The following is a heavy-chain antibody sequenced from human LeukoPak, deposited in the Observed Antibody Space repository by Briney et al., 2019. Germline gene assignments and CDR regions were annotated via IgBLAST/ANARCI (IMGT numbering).Heavy chain of an antibody. D-gene: IGHD2-2*01. CDR3: ARSARGGDIVVVPAAWD. V-gene: IGHV4-4*02. CDR2: IYHSGST. J-gene: IGHJ4*02. CDR1: GGSISSSNW. Sequence: PSETLSLTCADSGGSISSSNWWSWVRQPPGKGLEWIGEIYHSGSTNYNPSLKSRVTISVDKSKNQFSLKLSSVTAADTAVYYCARSARGGDIVVVPAAWDSGQGTLVTVSS.